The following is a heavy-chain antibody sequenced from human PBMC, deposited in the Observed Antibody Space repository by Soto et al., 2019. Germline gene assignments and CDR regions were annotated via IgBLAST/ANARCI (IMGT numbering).Heavy chain of an antibody. J-gene: IGHJ4*02. CDR2: INSDGSST. V-gene: IGHV3-74*01. D-gene: IGHD5-12*01. CDR3: VRVPTGGYAFSLDDY. Sequence: EVQLVESGGGLVQPGGSLRLSCAASGFTFSSYWMHWVRQAPGKGLVWVSRINSDGSSTTYADSVNGRFTISRYNAKNTLYLQMNSLRAEDTAVYYCVRVPTGGYAFSLDDYWGQGTLVTVSS. CDR1: GFTFSSYW.